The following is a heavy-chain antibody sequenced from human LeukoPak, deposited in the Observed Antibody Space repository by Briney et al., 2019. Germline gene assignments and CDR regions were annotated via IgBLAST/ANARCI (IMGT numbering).Heavy chain of an antibody. D-gene: IGHD2-15*01. Sequence: SETLSLTCTVSGGSISSGGYYWSWIRQPPGKGLEWIGYIYHSGSTYYNPSLKSRVTISVDRSKNQFSLKLSSVTAADTAVYYCARIYCSGGSCWSGYYYGMDVWGQGTTVTVSS. CDR2: IYHSGST. J-gene: IGHJ6*02. V-gene: IGHV4-30-2*01. CDR1: GGSISSGGYY. CDR3: ARIYCSGGSCWSGYYYGMDV.